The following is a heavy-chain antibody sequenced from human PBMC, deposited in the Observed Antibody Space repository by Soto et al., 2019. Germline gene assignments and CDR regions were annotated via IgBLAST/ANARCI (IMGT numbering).Heavy chain of an antibody. CDR1: GYTFTSYA. V-gene: IGHV1-3*01. CDR2: INAGNGNT. CDR3: ARGYDILTGYRY. J-gene: IGHJ4*02. Sequence: GASVKVSCKASGYTFTSYAMHWVRQAPGQRLEWMGWINAGNGNTKYSQKFQGRVTITRYTSASTAYMELSSLRSEDTAVYYCARGYDILTGYRYWGQGTLVTVSS. D-gene: IGHD3-9*01.